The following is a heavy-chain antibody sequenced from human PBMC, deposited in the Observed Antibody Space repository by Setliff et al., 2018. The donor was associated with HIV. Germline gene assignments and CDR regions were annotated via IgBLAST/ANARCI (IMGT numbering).Heavy chain of an antibody. CDR2: IYYSGNP. Sequence: SETLSLTCTVSGDSISNYYWSWVRQPPGKGLEWIGYIYYSGNPFYNPSLRSRVTISLDTSKNQFSLKLSSVTAADTAVYYCARMPQYYAFWSGYYKSDFDIWGQGTMVTVSS. D-gene: IGHD3-3*01. V-gene: IGHV4-59*06. CDR3: ARMPQYYAFWSGYYKSDFDI. J-gene: IGHJ3*02. CDR1: GDSISNYY.